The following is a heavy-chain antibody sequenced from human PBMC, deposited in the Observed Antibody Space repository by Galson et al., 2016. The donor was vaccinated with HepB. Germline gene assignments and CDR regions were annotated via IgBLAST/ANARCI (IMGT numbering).Heavy chain of an antibody. V-gene: IGHV3-23*01. CDR3: ARDPYFGGY. D-gene: IGHD4-23*01. Sequence: SLRLSCAASGFTFSSLAMTWVRQAPGKGLEWLSGIIPSGVNTYYADSVKGRFTISRDNAKNSLYLQMNSLRAEDTAVYYCARDPYFGGYWGQGTLVTVSS. CDR1: GFTFSSLA. J-gene: IGHJ4*02. CDR2: IIPSGVNT.